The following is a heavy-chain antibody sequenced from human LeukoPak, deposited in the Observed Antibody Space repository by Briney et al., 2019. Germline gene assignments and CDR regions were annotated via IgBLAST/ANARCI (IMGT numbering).Heavy chain of an antibody. CDR3: AREGRMSMGIEY. V-gene: IGHV4-34*01. CDR1: GGYLSGYY. D-gene: IGHD4/OR15-4a*01. J-gene: IGHJ4*02. CDR2: INHGGST. Sequence: ETLSLPCAVYGGYLSGYYWSWIRQSPGEGLEWIGEINHGGSTNYNPSLKSRVTMSVDTSKNHFSLKLSSVTAADTAVYFCAREGRMSMGIEYWGQGTLVTVSS.